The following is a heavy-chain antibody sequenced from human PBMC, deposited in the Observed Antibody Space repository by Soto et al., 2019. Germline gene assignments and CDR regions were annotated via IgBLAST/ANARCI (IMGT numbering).Heavy chain of an antibody. V-gene: IGHV4-59*01. CDR1: GGSISSYY. D-gene: IGHD5-12*01. J-gene: IGHJ3*02. CDR3: ARYQVAPDAFDI. Sequence: SETLSLTCTVSGGSISSYYWSWIRQPPGKGLEWIGYIFYSGYTNYNPSLKSRVTISVDTSRNQFSLKLTSVTAADTAVYYCARYQVAPDAFDIRGQGTLVTVSS. CDR2: IFYSGYT.